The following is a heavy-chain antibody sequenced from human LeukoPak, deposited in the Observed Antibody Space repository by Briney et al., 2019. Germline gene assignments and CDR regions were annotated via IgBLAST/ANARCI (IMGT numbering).Heavy chain of an antibody. CDR2: ISYDGSNK. J-gene: IGHJ3*02. CDR1: GFTFSSYA. CDR3: ARDGPLHYYDSSGYYFAFDI. Sequence: GSLRLSCAASGFTFSSYAMHWVRQAPGKGLEWVAVISYDGSNKYYADSVKGRFTISRDNSKNTLYLQMNSLRAEDTAVYYCARDGPLHYYDSSGYYFAFDIWGQGTMVTVSS. V-gene: IGHV3-30-3*01. D-gene: IGHD3-22*01.